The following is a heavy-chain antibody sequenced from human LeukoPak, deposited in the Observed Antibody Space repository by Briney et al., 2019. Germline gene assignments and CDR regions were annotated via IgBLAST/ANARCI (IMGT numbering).Heavy chain of an antibody. V-gene: IGHV1-8*01. D-gene: IGHD3-10*01. J-gene: IGHJ4*02. Sequence: ASVKVSCKASGYTFTSYDINWVRQATGQGLEWMGWMNPNSGNTGYAQKFQGRVTMTRSTSISTAYMELSSLRSEDTAVYYCARGQSPYYYGSGSYGYWGQGTLVTVSS. CDR1: GYTFTSYD. CDR3: ARGQSPYYYGSGSYGY. CDR2: MNPNSGNT.